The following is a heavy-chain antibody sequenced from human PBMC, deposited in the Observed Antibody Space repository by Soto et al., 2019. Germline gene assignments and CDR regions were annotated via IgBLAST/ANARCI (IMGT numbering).Heavy chain of an antibody. CDR3: VKDGGKDAYFGNGFDP. CDR2: IIPIFGSA. V-gene: IGHV1-69*15. D-gene: IGHD1-26*01. J-gene: IGHJ5*02. CDR1: GGTFSNYA. Sequence: QVQLVQSGAEVKKPGSSVKVSCKASGGTFSNYAITWVRQAPGQGLEWLGRIIPIFGSANYAQKFQGRVTLTADESTTTAYMELSSLTSDDTAVYYCVKDGGKDAYFGNGFDPWGQGTPVTVST.